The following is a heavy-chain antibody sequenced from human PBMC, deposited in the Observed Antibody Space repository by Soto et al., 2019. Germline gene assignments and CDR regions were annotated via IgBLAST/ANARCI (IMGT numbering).Heavy chain of an antibody. CDR2: ISAYNGNT. J-gene: IGHJ6*02. CDR1: GYTFTSYG. CDR3: ARDLRAGQHYYGMDV. Sequence: GASVKVSCKASGYTFTSYGISWVRQAPGQGLEWMGWISAYNGNTNYAQKLQGRVTMTTDTSTSTAYMELRSLRSDDTAVYYCARDLRAGQHYYGMDVWGQGTTVTVSS. D-gene: IGHD6-13*01. V-gene: IGHV1-18*01.